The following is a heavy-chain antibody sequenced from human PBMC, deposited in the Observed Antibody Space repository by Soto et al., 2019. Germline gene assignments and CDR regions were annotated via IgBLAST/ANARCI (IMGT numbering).Heavy chain of an antibody. CDR3: AKEGTVQQLAAYYYYGMDV. J-gene: IGHJ6*02. CDR2: ISGSGGST. D-gene: IGHD6-6*01. Sequence: PGGSLRLSCAASGFTFSSYAMSWVRQAPGKGLEWVSAISGSGGSTYYAESVKGRFTISRDNSKSTLYLQMNSLRAEDTAVYYCAKEGTVQQLAAYYYYGMDVWGQGTTVTSP. V-gene: IGHV3-23*01. CDR1: GFTFSSYA.